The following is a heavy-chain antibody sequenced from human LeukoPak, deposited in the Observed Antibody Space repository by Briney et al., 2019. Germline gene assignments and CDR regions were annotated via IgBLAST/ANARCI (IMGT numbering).Heavy chain of an antibody. CDR3: TKYLIYGSGTAKWFDP. D-gene: IGHD3-10*01. J-gene: IGHJ5*02. CDR2: ISGSGGST. V-gene: IGHV3-23*01. CDR1: GFTFSSYA. Sequence: PGGSLRLSCAASGFTFSSYAMSWVRQAPGKGLEWVSVISGSGGSTYYADSVKGRFSISRDNSKNTLYLQMNSLRAKDTAVYYCTKYLIYGSGTAKWFDPWGQGTLVIVSS.